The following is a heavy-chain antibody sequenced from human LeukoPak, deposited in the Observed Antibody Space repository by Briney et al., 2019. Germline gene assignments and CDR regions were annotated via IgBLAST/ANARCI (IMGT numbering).Heavy chain of an antibody. CDR1: GFTFDDYA. CDR3: GRSGSYYNVMDY. D-gene: IGHD3-10*01. V-gene: IGHV3-9*03. CDR2: ISWNSGSI. J-gene: IGHJ4*02. Sequence: GGSLRLSCAASGFTFDDYAMHWVRQAPGKGLEWVSGISWNSGSIGYADSVKGRFTISRDNAKNSLYLQMNSLRAEDMALYYCGRSGSYYNVMDYWGQGTLVTVSS.